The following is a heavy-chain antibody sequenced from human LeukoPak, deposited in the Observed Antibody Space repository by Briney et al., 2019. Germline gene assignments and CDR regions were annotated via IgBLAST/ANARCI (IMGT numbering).Heavy chain of an antibody. Sequence: ASVKVSCKASGYTFTSYYMHWVRQAPGQGLEWMGIINPSGGSTSYAQKFQGRVTMTRDTSTSTVYMELSSLRSEDTAVHYCARDEVMATMDYWGQGTLVTVSS. CDR2: INPSGGST. CDR3: ARDEVMATMDY. V-gene: IGHV1-46*01. CDR1: GYTFTSYY. D-gene: IGHD5-24*01. J-gene: IGHJ4*02.